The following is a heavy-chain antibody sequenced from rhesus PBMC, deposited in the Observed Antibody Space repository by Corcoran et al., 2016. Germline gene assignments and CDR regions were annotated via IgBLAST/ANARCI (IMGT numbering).Heavy chain of an antibody. CDR3: ARGGRTPGYTPRSLDY. V-gene: IGHV1-198*02. Sequence: QVQLVQSGAEVKKPGASVKVSCKASGCTFGSYAIRRVGRAPGQGLEWMGVIIPLVGITTYAEKFQGRVTITADTSTSTAYMELSSLRSEDTAVYYCARGGRTPGYTPRSLDYWGQGVLVTVSS. J-gene: IGHJ4*01. CDR2: IIPLVGIT. D-gene: IGHD3S6*01. CDR1: GCTFGSYA.